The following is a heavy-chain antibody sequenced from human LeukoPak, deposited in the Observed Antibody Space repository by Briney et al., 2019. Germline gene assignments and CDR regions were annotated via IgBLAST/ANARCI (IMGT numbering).Heavy chain of an antibody. J-gene: IGHJ4*02. V-gene: IGHV3-23*01. D-gene: IGHD1-20*01. Sequence: SGGSLRLSCAASGFTFSSYAMSWVRQAPGKGLEWVSAISGSGGSTYYADSVKGRFTISRDNSKNTLYLQMDSLKPEDTAVYYCVREVVQITAGYFDYWGQGTLVTVSS. CDR1: GFTFSSYA. CDR2: ISGSGGST. CDR3: VREVVQITAGYFDY.